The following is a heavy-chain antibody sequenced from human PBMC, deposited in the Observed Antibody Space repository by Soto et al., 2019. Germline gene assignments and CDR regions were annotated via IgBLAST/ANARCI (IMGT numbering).Heavy chain of an antibody. J-gene: IGHJ6*02. CDR1: GFTFSSYA. D-gene: IGHD6-13*01. Sequence: QVQLVESGGGVVQPGRSLRLSCAASGFTFSSYAMHWVRQAPGKGVEWVAVISYDGSNKYYADSVKGRFTISRDNSKNTLYLQMNSLRAEDTAVYYCARDLVGKGSSSWYCGMDVWGQGTTVTVSS. V-gene: IGHV3-30-3*01. CDR3: ARDLVGKGSSSWYCGMDV. CDR2: ISYDGSNK.